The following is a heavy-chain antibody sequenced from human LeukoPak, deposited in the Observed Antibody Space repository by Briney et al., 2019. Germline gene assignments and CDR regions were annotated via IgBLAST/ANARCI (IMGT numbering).Heavy chain of an antibody. Sequence: SETLSLTCTVSGGSISSSSYYWGWIRQPPGKGLEWIGSIYYSGSTYYNPSLRSRVTISVDTSKNQFSLKLRSVTASDTAVYYCATPSYCCGDCYDDAFDIWGQGTMLTVSS. V-gene: IGHV4-39*01. J-gene: IGHJ3*02. CDR3: ATPSYCCGDCYDDAFDI. CDR1: GGSISSSSYY. CDR2: IYYSGST. D-gene: IGHD2-21*02.